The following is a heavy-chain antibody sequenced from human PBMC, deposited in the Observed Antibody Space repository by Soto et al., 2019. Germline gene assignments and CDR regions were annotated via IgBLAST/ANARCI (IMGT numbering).Heavy chain of an antibody. CDR3: VAVVATVPH. CDR2: MNGDGSTT. D-gene: IGHD4-17*01. J-gene: IGHJ4*02. Sequence: EVQLVESGGGLVQPGGSLRLSCAASGFTFSSNWMHWVRQAPGKGLVWVSRMNGDGSTTSYADSVKGRFTISRDNAKNTLYLQRDSLRAEDTAVYYCVAVVATVPHWGQGTLVTVSS. V-gene: IGHV3-74*01. CDR1: GFTFSSNW.